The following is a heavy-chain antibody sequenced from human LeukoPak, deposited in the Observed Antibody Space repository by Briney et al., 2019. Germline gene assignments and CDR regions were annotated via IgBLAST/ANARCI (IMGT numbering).Heavy chain of an antibody. D-gene: IGHD3-10*01. CDR1: GFTFSGYG. J-gene: IGHJ4*02. Sequence: PGRSLRLPCAASGFTFSGYGMHWVRQAPGKGLEWVAVISYDGSNKYYADSVKGRFTISRDNSKKTLDLQMNSLRTEDTAVYYCAKTEASGSCDFWGQGTLVTVSS. CDR2: ISYDGSNK. V-gene: IGHV3-30*18. CDR3: AKTEASGSCDF.